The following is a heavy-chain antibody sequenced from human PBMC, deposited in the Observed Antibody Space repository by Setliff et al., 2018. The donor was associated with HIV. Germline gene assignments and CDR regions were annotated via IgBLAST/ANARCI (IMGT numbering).Heavy chain of an antibody. CDR1: GGSISSTIYH. CDR3: ATHASTVQDAMDV. Sequence: SETMSLTCTVSGGSISSTIYHCVWIRQPPGKGLEWIGNIHSSGITYYKPSLKSRLTISLDTSKNQFSRKLSSVTAADTAVYYCATHASTVQDAMDVWGQGSTVTVSS. V-gene: IGHV4-39*01. CDR2: IHSSGIT. J-gene: IGHJ6*02.